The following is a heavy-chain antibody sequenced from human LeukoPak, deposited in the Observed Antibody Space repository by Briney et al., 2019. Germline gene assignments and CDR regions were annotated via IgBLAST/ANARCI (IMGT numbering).Heavy chain of an antibody. CDR2: ISGSGGST. CDR3: AKTPNSGYWDYYYYYMDV. Sequence: PGGSLRLSCAASGFTFSSYGMSWVRQAPGKGLEWVSAISGSGGSTYYADSVKGRFTVSRDNSKNTLYLQMNSLRAEDTAVYYCAKTPNSGYWDYYYYYMDVWGKGTTVTISS. J-gene: IGHJ6*03. CDR1: GFTFSSYG. D-gene: IGHD5-12*01. V-gene: IGHV3-23*01.